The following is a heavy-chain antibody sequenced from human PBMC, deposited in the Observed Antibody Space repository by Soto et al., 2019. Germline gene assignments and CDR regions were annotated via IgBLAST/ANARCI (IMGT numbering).Heavy chain of an antibody. CDR1: GGSFSGYY. CDR2: INHSGST. Sequence: SETLSLTCAVYGGSFSGYYWSWIRQPPGKGLEWIGEINHSGSTNYNPSLKSRVTISVDTSKNQFSLKLSSVTAADTAVYYCARGLPGQIFGVVIIRDYWGQGTLVTVSS. V-gene: IGHV4-34*01. D-gene: IGHD3-3*01. CDR3: ARGLPGQIFGVVIIRDY. J-gene: IGHJ4*02.